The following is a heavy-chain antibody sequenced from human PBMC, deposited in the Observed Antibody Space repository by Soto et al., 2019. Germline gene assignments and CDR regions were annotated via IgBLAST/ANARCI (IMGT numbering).Heavy chain of an antibody. V-gene: IGHV4-30-2*01. J-gene: IGHJ4*02. D-gene: IGHD3-10*01. CDR2: IYHSGST. Sequence: TSETLSLTCAVSCGSISSGGYSWSWIRQPPGKGLEWIGYIYHSGSTYYNPSLKSRVTISVDRSKNQFSLKLSSVTAADTAVYYCARENGSREGYFDYWGQGTLVTVSS. CDR3: ARENGSREGYFDY. CDR1: CGSISSGGYS.